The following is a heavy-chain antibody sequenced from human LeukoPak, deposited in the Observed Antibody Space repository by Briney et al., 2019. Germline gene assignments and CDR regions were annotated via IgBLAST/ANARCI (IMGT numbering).Heavy chain of an antibody. CDR1: GFTFSSYA. D-gene: IGHD1-7*01. CDR2: ISASGYST. V-gene: IGHV3-23*01. Sequence: PGGSLRLSCAASGFTFSSYAMSWVRQAPGKGLEWVSAISASGYSTYYAGSVKGRFTISRDNSKKTLYLQMNSLRAEDTAIFYCAKDVYNWNFYFDYWGQGTLVTVSS. J-gene: IGHJ4*02. CDR3: AKDVYNWNFYFDY.